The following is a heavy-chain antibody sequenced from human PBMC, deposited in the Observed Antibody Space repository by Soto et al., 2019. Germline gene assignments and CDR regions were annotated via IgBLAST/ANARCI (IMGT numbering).Heavy chain of an antibody. J-gene: IGHJ4*02. CDR2: ISGSGGST. D-gene: IGHD2-15*01. CDR3: AKGWGIVVVVAATVYY. CDR1: GFTFSSYA. V-gene: IGHV3-23*01. Sequence: EVQLLESGGGLVQPGGSLRLSCAASGFTFSSYAMSWVRQAPGKGLEWVSAISGSGGSTYYADSVKGRFTISRDNSNNTLYLQMNSLRAEDTAVYYCAKGWGIVVVVAATVYYWGQGTLVTVSS.